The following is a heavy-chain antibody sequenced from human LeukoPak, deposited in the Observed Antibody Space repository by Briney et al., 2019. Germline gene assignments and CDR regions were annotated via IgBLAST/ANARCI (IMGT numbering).Heavy chain of an antibody. CDR1: GFTFDDYA. V-gene: IGHV3-43*02. CDR2: ISGDGGST. J-gene: IGHJ4*02. D-gene: IGHD1-20*01. CDR3: AKGSIFITGNYFDY. Sequence: GGSLRLSCAASGFTFDDYAMHWVRQAPGKGLEWVSLISGDGGSTYYADSVKGRFTTSRDNSKNSLYLQMNSLRTEDTALYYCAKGSIFITGNYFDYWGQGTLVTVSS.